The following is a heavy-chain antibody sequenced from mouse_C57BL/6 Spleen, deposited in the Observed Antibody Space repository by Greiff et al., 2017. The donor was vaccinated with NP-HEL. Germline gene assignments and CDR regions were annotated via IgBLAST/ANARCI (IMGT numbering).Heavy chain of an antibody. CDR1: GYTFTSYG. CDR3: ARKGGDYGFDY. J-gene: IGHJ2*01. D-gene: IGHD1-1*01. V-gene: IGHV1-81*01. Sequence: VMLVESGAELARPGASVKLSCKASGYTFTSYGISWVKQRTGQGLEWIGEIYPRSGNTYYNEKFKGKATLTADKSSSTAYMELRSLTSEDSAVYFCARKGGDYGFDYWGQGTTLTVSS. CDR2: IYPRSGNT.